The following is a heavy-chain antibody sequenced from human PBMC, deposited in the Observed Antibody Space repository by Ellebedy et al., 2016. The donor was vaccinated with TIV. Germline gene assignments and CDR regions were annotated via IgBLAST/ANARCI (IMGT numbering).Heavy chain of an antibody. CDR3: ARDRAFDI. V-gene: IGHV3-21*01. CDR1: GFTFSSYW. CDR2: ISSSSSYI. J-gene: IGHJ3*02. Sequence: GGSLRLXXAASGFTFSSYWMNWVRQAPGKGLEWVSSISSSSSYIYYADSVKGRFTISRDNAKNSLYLQMNSLRAEDTAVYYCARDRAFDIWGQGTMVTVSS.